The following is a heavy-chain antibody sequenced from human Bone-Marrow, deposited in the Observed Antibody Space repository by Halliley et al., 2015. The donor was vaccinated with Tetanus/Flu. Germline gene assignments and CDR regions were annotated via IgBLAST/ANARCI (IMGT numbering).Heavy chain of an antibody. Sequence: SLRLSCAASGFTFSSYSMNWVRQAPGKGLEWVSSISSSSNYIYYADSVKHRFTIARDNAKNSLYLQMSLRAEDTAVYYCASPIFLSVSGSPRGFDIGGRGPLVPLPS. D-gene: IGHD3-10*01. CDR2: ISSSSNYI. V-gene: IGHV3-21*01. CDR3: ASPIFLSVSGSPRGFDI. CDR1: GFTFSSYS. J-gene: IGHJ3*02.